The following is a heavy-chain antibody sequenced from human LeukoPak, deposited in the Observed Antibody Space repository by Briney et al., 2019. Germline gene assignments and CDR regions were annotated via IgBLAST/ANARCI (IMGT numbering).Heavy chain of an antibody. Sequence: SETLSLTCTVSGGSISSSSYYWGWIRQPPGKGLEWIGSIYYSGSTYYNPSLKSRVTISVDTSKNQFSLKLRSVTAADTAVYYCARRGGGYCRRPFDYWGQGTLVTVSS. CDR1: GGSISSSSYY. J-gene: IGHJ4*02. CDR3: ARRGGGYCRRPFDY. CDR2: IYYSGST. D-gene: IGHD2-21*01. V-gene: IGHV4-39*01.